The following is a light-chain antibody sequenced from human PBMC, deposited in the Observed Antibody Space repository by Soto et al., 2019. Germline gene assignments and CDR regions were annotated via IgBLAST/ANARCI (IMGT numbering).Light chain of an antibody. Sequence: IQVTLSASTLSAKEKDRVTITCRASQSIISWLAWYQQKPGKAPKLLIYDAYSLESGTPSRFSGSGSGTEFTLTISSLQPDGFATYYSQQYISYRTFGQGTKV. V-gene: IGKV1-5*01. CDR3: QQYISYRT. J-gene: IGKJ1*01. CDR1: QSIISW. CDR2: DAY.